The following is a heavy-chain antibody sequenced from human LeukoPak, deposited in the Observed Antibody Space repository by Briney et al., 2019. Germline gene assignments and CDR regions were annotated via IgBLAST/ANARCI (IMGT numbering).Heavy chain of an antibody. CDR3: ATAYGDYVLLYY. V-gene: IGHV1-69-2*01. D-gene: IGHD4-17*01. CDR2: VDPEDGET. Sequence: GASVKVSCKASGYTFTDYYMHWVQQAPGKGLEWMGRVDPEDGETIYAEKFQGRVTITADTSTDTAYMELSSLRSEDTAVYYCATAYGDYVLLYYWGQGTLVTVSS. CDR1: GYTFTDYY. J-gene: IGHJ4*02.